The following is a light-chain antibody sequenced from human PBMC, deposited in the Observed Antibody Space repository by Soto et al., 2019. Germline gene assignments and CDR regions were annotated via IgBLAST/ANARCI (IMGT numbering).Light chain of an antibody. Sequence: DIQMTQSLSTRSASVGDRVTITCRASQSINSSMAWYQQKPRKGPKLLIYDASTLESGVPSRFSGSGFGTEFALTISRLQPDDFATFYCQQYNSYGTFGQGTKVDSK. CDR3: QQYNSYGT. CDR1: QSINSS. CDR2: DAS. J-gene: IGKJ2*01. V-gene: IGKV1-5*01.